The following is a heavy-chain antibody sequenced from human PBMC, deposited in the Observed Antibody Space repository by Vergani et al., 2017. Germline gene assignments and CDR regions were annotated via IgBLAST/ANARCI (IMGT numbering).Heavy chain of an antibody. CDR2: IYPGDSDT. J-gene: IGHJ2*01. CDR1: GYTFTTYW. V-gene: IGHV5-51*01. Sequence: EVQLVQSGAEVKKPGESLKISCKGSGYTFTTYWIGWVRQMPGKGLEWMGIIYPGDSDTRYSPSFQGQVTISADKSVSTAYLQWSSLKASDTAIYYCGCTTGDRYWYFDLGGRGTLVTVSA. CDR3: GCTTGDRYWYFDL. D-gene: IGHD7-27*01.